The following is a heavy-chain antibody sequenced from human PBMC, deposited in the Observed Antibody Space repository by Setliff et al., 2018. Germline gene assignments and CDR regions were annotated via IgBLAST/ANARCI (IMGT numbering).Heavy chain of an antibody. CDR3: TRGGYDSGV. CDR1: GYSFSDFW. V-gene: IGHV5-10-1*01. J-gene: IGHJ4*02. D-gene: IGHD6-25*01. CDR2: IEPTDSYT. Sequence: GESLKISCKASGYSFSDFWINWVRQLPGKGLEWMGRIEPTDSYTNYSPSFQGHVTISIDKSITTAYLHWSSLKTSDTAMYYCTRGGYDSGVWGQGTLVTVSS.